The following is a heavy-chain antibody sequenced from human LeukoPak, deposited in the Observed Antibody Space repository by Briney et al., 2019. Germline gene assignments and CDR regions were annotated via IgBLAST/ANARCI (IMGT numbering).Heavy chain of an antibody. V-gene: IGHV4-61*02. CDR1: GGSITGGDYY. D-gene: IGHD3-10*01. CDR2: IYTSEST. J-gene: IGHJ6*03. CDR3: ARTTEEYYGSGKFRRYYSYYYYMDV. Sequence: SETLSLTCTVSGGSITGGDYYWSWIRQPAGKGLEWIGRIYTSESTNYNPSLKSRVTISVDTSKNQFFLKLSSVTAADTAVYYCARTTEEYYGSGKFRRYYSYYYYMDVWGKGTTVTVSS.